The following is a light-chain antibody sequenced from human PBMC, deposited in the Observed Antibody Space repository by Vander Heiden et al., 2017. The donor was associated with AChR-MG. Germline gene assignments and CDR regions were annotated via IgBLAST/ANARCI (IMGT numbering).Light chain of an antibody. V-gene: IGLV3-19*01. J-gene: IGLJ1*01. CDR1: RLRSYY. Sequence: SSDLTQDPPASVALGQTVRPTFQGDRLRSYYASWDQQKPGQAPVLVIYGKNNRPSGIPDRFSGSSSGNTASLTITGAQAEDEADYYCNSRDSSGNHYVFGTGTKVTVL. CDR3: NSRDSSGNHYV. CDR2: GKN.